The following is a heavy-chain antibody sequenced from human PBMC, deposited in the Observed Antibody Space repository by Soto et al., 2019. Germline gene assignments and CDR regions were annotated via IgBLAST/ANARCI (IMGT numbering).Heavy chain of an antibody. J-gene: IGHJ4*02. CDR1: GGTFSSYA. V-gene: IGHV1-69*13. D-gene: IGHD2-2*01. Sequence: SVKVSCKASGGTFSSYAISWVRQAPGQGLEWMGGIIPIFGTANYAQKFQGRVTITADESTSTAYMELSSLRSEDTAVYYCARCGSTSCYLWDADDWGQGTLVTVSS. CDR2: IIPIFGTA. CDR3: ARCGSTSCYLWDADD.